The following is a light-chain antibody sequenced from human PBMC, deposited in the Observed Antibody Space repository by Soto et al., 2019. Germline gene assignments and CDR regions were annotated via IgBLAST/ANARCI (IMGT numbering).Light chain of an antibody. CDR3: AAWDDGLKGWL. V-gene: IGLV1-44*01. Sequence: QAVVTQAPSTSGTPGQRVTISCSGTISNIGGNTVNWYQQVPGTAPKLLIYRDDQRPSGVHERFYGSKSATSASLAISGLQSEDEADYYCAAWDDGLKGWLFGGGTKLTVL. J-gene: IGLJ2*01. CDR2: RDD. CDR1: ISNIGGNT.